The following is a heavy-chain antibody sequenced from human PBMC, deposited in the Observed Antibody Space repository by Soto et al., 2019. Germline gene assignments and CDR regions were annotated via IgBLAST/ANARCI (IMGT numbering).Heavy chain of an antibody. Sequence: QVQLVQSGGEVKKPGASVKVSCKTSGYSFTTYGISWVRQAPGQGLEWMGWISAYNGNTNYAQKLQGRVPITTDTTTRTASMELRSLRSDDTAVYYCAREGPAPYYYSGMDVWGQGSTVTVSS. CDR3: AREGPAPYYYSGMDV. CDR2: ISAYNGNT. CDR1: GYSFTTYG. V-gene: IGHV1-18*01. J-gene: IGHJ6*02.